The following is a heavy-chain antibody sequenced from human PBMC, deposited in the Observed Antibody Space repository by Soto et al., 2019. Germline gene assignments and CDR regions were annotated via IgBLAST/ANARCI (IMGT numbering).Heavy chain of an antibody. CDR1: GGSFSGYY. Sequence: SETLSLTCAVYGGSFSGYYWSWIRQPPGKGLEWIGEINHSGSTNYNPSLKSRVTISVDTSKNQFSLKLSSVTAADTAVYYCARGLSGLFGLPVGYYYMDVWGKGTTVTVSS. D-gene: IGHD3-16*01. J-gene: IGHJ6*03. CDR3: ARGLSGLFGLPVGYYYMDV. CDR2: INHSGST. V-gene: IGHV4-34*01.